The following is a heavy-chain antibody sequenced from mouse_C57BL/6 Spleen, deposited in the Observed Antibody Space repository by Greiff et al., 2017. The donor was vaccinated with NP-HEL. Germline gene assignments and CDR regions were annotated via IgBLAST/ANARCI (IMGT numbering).Heavy chain of an antibody. V-gene: IGHV5-4*01. Sequence: EVKLMESGGGLVKPGGSLKLSCAASGFTFSSYAMSWVRQTPEKRLEWVATISDGGSYTYYPDNVKGRFTISRENAKNNLYLQMSHRKSEDTAMYYCARDYYGSEDAMDYWGQGTSVTVSS. D-gene: IGHD1-1*01. J-gene: IGHJ4*01. CDR1: GFTFSSYA. CDR3: ARDYYGSEDAMDY. CDR2: ISDGGSYT.